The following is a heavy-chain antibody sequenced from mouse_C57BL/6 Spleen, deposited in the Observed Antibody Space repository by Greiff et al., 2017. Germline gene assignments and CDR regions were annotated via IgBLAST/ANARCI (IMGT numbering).Heavy chain of an antibody. J-gene: IGHJ2*01. V-gene: IGHV6-3*01. CDR3: TGPLYYGSSYVPPFDY. D-gene: IGHD1-1*01. CDR2: IRLKSDNYAT. Sequence: EVKVEESGGGLVQPGGSMKLSCVASGFTFSNYWMNWVRQSPEKGLEWVAQIRLKSDNYATHYAESVKGRLTISRDDSKSIVYLQMNNLSAEDTGIYYCTGPLYYGSSYVPPFDYWGQGTTLTVSS. CDR1: GFTFSNYW.